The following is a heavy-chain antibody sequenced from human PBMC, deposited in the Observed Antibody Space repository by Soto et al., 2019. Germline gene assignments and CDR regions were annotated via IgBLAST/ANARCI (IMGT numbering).Heavy chain of an antibody. Sequence: GESLKISCKRSGYSFNSYWIGWVRQMPGKGLEWSGIIYPGDSDTRYSPSFQGQVTISAEKSISTAYLQWCSLKASDTAMYYCARRDDSSGSDAFDIWGQGTMVTVS. D-gene: IGHD3-22*01. CDR1: GYSFNSYW. V-gene: IGHV5-51*01. J-gene: IGHJ3*02. CDR2: IYPGDSDT. CDR3: ARRDDSSGSDAFDI.